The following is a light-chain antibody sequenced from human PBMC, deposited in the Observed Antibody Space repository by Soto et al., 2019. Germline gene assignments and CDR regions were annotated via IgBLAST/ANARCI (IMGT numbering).Light chain of an antibody. J-gene: IGKJ1*01. CDR1: QSISSW. CDR2: DAS. Sequence: DIQMTQSPSTLSASVGDRVTITCRASQSISSWLAWYQQKQGKAPKLLIYDASSLESGVPSRFSGSGSGTEFTLTSSSLQPDDFATYYCHQYNSYSPWTFGQRTKVEIK. CDR3: HQYNSYSPWT. V-gene: IGKV1-5*01.